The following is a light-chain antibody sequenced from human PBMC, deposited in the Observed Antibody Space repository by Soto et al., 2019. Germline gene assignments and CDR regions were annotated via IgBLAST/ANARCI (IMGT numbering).Light chain of an antibody. CDR2: DVS. V-gene: IGKV1-5*01. CDR3: QQDDYSRT. CDR1: QSISAS. J-gene: IGKJ1*01. Sequence: DVQMTQSPSTLSASVGDSVTITCRASQSISASLAWYQLKPGEAPKLLIYDVSNLESGVPSRFSGSGSATEFSLTIRSLHPDDFANYYCQQDDYSRTFGQGTKVEIK.